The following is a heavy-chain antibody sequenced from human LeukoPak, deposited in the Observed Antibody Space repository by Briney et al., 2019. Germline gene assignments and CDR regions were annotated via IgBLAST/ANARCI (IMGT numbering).Heavy chain of an antibody. CDR2: ISSSGSYI. CDR1: GFTFSSYG. Sequence: NPGGSLRLSCAASGFTFSSYGMTWVRQAPGKGLEWVSYISSSGSYIYYADSVKGRFTISRDNAKNSLYLQMNSLRAEDTAVYYCARDSGGYDSSPRDIWGQGTMVTVSS. D-gene: IGHD3-22*01. CDR3: ARDSGGYDSSPRDI. V-gene: IGHV3-21*05. J-gene: IGHJ3*02.